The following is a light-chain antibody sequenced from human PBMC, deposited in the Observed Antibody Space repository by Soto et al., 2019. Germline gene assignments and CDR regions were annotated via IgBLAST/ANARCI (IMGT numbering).Light chain of an antibody. CDR2: RNN. V-gene: IGLV1-47*01. Sequence: QSVLTQPPSASGTPGQRVTISCSGSSSNIGSHYVYWYQQLPGTAPKVLLYRNNQRPSGVPDRFSGSKSGTSASLAISGLRSEDEADYYCATWDDSLNVLFGGGTKLTVL. CDR3: ATWDDSLNVL. CDR1: SSNIGSHY. J-gene: IGLJ2*01.